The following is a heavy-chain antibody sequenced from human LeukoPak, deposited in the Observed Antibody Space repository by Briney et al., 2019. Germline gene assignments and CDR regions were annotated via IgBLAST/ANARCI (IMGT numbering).Heavy chain of an antibody. CDR1: GFTFSSYG. V-gene: IGHV3-33*06. CDR3: AKDPGGPWHVKGIADS. D-gene: IGHD6-13*01. J-gene: IGHJ4*02. CDR2: IWFDGTNI. Sequence: GRSLRLSCAASGFTFSSYGMHWVRQAPGKGLEWVAVIWFDGTNIYYPDSVKGRFTISRDNSKNMLYLEINRLRVEDSAIYYRAKDPGGPWHVKGIADSWGQGTLVTVSS.